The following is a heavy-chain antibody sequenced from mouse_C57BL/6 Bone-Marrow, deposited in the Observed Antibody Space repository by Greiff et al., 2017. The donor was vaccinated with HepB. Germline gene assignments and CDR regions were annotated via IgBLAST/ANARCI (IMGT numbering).Heavy chain of an antibody. CDR1: GYTFTSYW. J-gene: IGHJ2*01. Sequence: VKLQQPGAELVKPGASVKLSCKASGYTFTSYWMHWVKQRPGQGLEWIGMIHPNSGSTNYNEKFKSKATLTVDTSSSTAYMQLSSLTSEDSAVYYCARGQLRLRFDYWGQGTTLTVSS. V-gene: IGHV1-64*01. D-gene: IGHD3-2*02. CDR3: ARGQLRLRFDY. CDR2: IHPNSGST.